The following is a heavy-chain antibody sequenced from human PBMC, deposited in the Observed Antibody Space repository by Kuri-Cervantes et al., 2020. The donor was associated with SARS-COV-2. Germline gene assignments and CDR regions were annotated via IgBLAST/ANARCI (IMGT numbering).Heavy chain of an antibody. CDR3: ARPQPPPPALSPYYFDY. V-gene: IGHV3-30-3*01. D-gene: IGHD2-2*01. CDR1: GFTFSTYA. CDR2: ISYDGTNT. Sequence: GGSLRLSCAASGFTFSTYAMHWVRQAPGKGLDWVAVISYDGTNTYYYADSEKGRLTISRDNSKNTLYLQMNSLRAEDTAVYYCARPQPPPPALSPYYFDYWGQGTLVTVSS. J-gene: IGHJ4*02.